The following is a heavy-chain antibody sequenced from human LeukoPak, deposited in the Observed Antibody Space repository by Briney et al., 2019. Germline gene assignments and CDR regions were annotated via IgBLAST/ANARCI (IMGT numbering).Heavy chain of an antibody. CDR2: INNDGSGT. J-gene: IGHJ3*02. CDR1: GFTFSSCW. Sequence: GGSLRLSCAASGFTFSSCWMHWVRQTPGKGLVWVSRINNDGSGTSYADSVKDRFTISRDNSKNTLYLQMNSLRAEDTAVYYCAKDPPMYYDFWTDAFDIWGQGTMVTVSS. D-gene: IGHD3-3*01. CDR3: AKDPPMYYDFWTDAFDI. V-gene: IGHV3-74*01.